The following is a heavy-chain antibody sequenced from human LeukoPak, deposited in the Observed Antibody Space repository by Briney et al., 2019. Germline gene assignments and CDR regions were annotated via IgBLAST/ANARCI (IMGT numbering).Heavy chain of an antibody. D-gene: IGHD3-10*01. CDR3: ARRDRHGSNFNY. CDR1: VGTFSSYV. J-gene: IGHJ4*02. CDR2: IIPIFGTA. Sequence: ASVKVPCKASVGTFSSYVMSWVRQAPGQGLEWMGRIIPIFGTANYAQKFQGRVTITADKSTSTAYMELSSLRSETTAVYYCARRDRHGSNFNYWGQGTLVTVSS. V-gene: IGHV1-69*06.